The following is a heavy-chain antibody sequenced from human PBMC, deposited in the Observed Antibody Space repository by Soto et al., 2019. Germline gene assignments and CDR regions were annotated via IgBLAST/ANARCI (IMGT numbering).Heavy chain of an antibody. D-gene: IGHD1-26*01. Sequence: EMQLLESGGDLVQPGGSLRLSCATSGFTFSDHAMHWVRQAPGEGLEWVSGIRGDLVTTPYADSVKGRFTISRDNSKNTLYLQMNSLRAEDTAIYYCVKEGKMGVEGFDFWGQRTLVTVSS. CDR1: GFTFSDHA. V-gene: IGHV3-23*01. CDR2: IRGDLVTT. J-gene: IGHJ4*02. CDR3: VKEGKMGVEGFDF.